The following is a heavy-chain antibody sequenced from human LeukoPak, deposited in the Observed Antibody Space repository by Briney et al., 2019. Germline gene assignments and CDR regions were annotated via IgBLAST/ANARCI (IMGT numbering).Heavy chain of an antibody. CDR2: IYYSGST. CDR3: ARGWSGGDSYYYYGMDV. Sequence: SETLSLTCTVSGGSISSSSYYWGWICQPPGKGLEWIGYIYYSGSTNYNPSLKSRVTISVDTSKNQFSLKLSSVTAADTAVYYCARGWSGGDSYYYYGMDVWGQGTTVTVS. CDR1: GGSISSSSYY. D-gene: IGHD2-21*02. J-gene: IGHJ6*02. V-gene: IGHV4-61*05.